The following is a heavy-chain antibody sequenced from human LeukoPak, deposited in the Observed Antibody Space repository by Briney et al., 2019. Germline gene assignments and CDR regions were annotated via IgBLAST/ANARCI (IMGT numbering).Heavy chain of an antibody. J-gene: IGHJ6*03. V-gene: IGHV3-43*01. CDR1: GFTFDDYT. D-gene: IGHD1-26*01. Sequence: GGSLRLSCAASGFTFDDYTMHWVRQAPGKGLEWVSLISWNGGSTYYADSVKGRFTISRDKSKNSLYLQMNSLRTEDTALYYCARSVSGSYSRHYYYYMDVWGKGTTVTISS. CDR2: ISWNGGST. CDR3: ARSVSGSYSRHYYYYMDV.